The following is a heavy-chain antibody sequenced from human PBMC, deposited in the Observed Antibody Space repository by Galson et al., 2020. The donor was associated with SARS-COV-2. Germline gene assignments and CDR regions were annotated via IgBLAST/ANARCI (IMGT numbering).Heavy chain of an antibody. V-gene: IGHV1-18*01. D-gene: IGHD2-8*01. CDR1: GYTFTNYG. CDR3: ARVRAANGVGVPGILDY. CDR2: NSAYDGIT. J-gene: IGHJ4*02. Sequence: ASVKVSCKASGYTFTNYGISWVRQAPGQGLDWLARNSAYDGITRYAQRLQDRVTMTTDTSTSTAYMELRSLRSDDTAVYYCARVRAANGVGVPGILDYWGQGILVTVSS.